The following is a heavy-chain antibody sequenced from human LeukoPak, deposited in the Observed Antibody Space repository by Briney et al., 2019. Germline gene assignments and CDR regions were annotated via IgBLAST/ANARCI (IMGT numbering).Heavy chain of an antibody. V-gene: IGHV3-23*01. CDR3: ANEGYYDSSGYHGDY. D-gene: IGHD3-22*01. J-gene: IGHJ4*02. CDR1: GFTFSSYA. Sequence: GGSLRLSCAASGFTFSSYAMSWVRQAPGKGLEWVSAISGSGGSTYYADSVKGRFTISRDNSKNTLYLQMNSLRAEDTAVYYCANEGYYDSSGYHGDYWGQGTLVTVSS. CDR2: ISGSGGST.